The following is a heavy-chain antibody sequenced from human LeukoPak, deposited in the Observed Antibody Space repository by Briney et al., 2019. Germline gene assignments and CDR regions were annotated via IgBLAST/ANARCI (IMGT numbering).Heavy chain of an antibody. Sequence: SETLSLTCTVSGGSISSGGYYWSWIRQHPGKGLEWIGYIYYSGSTYYNPSLKSRVTISVDTSKNQFSLKLSSVTAADTAVYYCARVRYCSGGSCYQAYFDCWGQGTLVTVSS. CDR2: IYYSGST. J-gene: IGHJ4*02. CDR1: GGSISSGGYY. V-gene: IGHV4-31*03. D-gene: IGHD2-15*01. CDR3: ARVRYCSGGSCYQAYFDC.